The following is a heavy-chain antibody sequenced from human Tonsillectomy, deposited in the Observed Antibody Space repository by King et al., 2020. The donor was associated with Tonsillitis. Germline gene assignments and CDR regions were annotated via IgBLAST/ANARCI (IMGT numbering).Heavy chain of an antibody. CDR2: ISHDARNT. J-gene: IGHJ4*02. CDR1: GFVFRSYA. D-gene: IGHD6-19*01. CDR3: AKAHGQWLGTFDY. Sequence: VQLVESGGGVVQPGRSLRLSCAASGFVFRSYAMHWVRQAPGKGLEWVAVISHDARNTYYADSVRGRLNISRDNSKNTLDLQMSSLRTDDTAVYYCAKAHGQWLGTFDYWGQGTLLTVSS. V-gene: IGHV3-30*18.